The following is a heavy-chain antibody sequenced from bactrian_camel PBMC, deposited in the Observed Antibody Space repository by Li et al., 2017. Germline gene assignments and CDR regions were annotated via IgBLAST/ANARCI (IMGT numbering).Heavy chain of an antibody. Sequence: HVQLVESGRGSVQSGGSLRLSCAVSGYTYTSYCMGWFRQAPEKGLEWVTSIYSDGSNTYYADSVKGRFTISRDNGKNTVYLQLNSLKTDDMAMYYCTKATPSQSWEYTVVAAFGYWGQGTQVTVS. CDR1: GYTYTSYC. J-gene: IGHJ6*01. CDR3: TKATPSQSWEYTVVAAFGY. CDR2: IYSDGSNT. V-gene: IGHV3S6*01. D-gene: IGHD6*01.